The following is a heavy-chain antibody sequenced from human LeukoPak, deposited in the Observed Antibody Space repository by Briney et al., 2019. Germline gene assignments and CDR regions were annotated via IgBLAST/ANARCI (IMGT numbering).Heavy chain of an antibody. CDR2: IYSSGDT. Sequence: PGGSLRLSCAASGFTVSSKYMSWVRQTPGKGLQWVALIYSSGDTYTADSVKGRFTISRDNSENTLYLQMDSLRAEDPAVYYCATSYYFGSGSYGYLDYWGQGTLVTVSS. V-gene: IGHV3-53*01. CDR3: ATSYYFGSGSYGYLDY. D-gene: IGHD3-10*01. J-gene: IGHJ4*02. CDR1: GFTVSSKY.